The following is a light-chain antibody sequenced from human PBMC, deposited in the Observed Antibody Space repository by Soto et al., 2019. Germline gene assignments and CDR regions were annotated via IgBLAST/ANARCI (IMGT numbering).Light chain of an antibody. CDR3: CSYAGSRTYV. Sequence: QSVLTQPPSASGTPGQRVTISCSGSSSNIGSNTVNWYQQLPGTAPKLLIYSNNQRPSGVPDRFSGSKSGTSASLTISGLQTEDEADYYCCSYAGSRTYVFGPGTKLTVL. J-gene: IGLJ1*01. V-gene: IGLV1-44*01. CDR1: SSNIGSNT. CDR2: SNN.